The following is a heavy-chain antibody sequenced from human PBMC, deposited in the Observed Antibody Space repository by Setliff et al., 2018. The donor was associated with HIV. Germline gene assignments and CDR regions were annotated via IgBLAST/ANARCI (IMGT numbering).Heavy chain of an antibody. Sequence: SETLSLTCTVSGGSISSGGYYWSWIRQHPGKGLEWIGSIYSSGSTYYNPSLKSRVTISVDTSKNHFSLKLSSVTAADTAVYYCAREGAYEEYYYYMVVWGKGTTVTVSS. V-gene: IGHV4-39*02. J-gene: IGHJ6*03. D-gene: IGHD1-26*01. CDR3: AREGAYEEYYYYMVV. CDR2: IYSSGST. CDR1: GGSISSGGYY.